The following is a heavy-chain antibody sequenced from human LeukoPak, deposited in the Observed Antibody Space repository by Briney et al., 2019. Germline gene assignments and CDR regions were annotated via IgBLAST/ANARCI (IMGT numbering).Heavy chain of an antibody. CDR3: ASPLLDWFNDY. Sequence: GGSLRLSCAASGFTFRNYWMSWVRQAPGKGLEWVSSISSSSSYIYYADSVKGRFTISRDNAKNSLYLQMNSLRAEDTAVYYCASPLLDWFNDYWGQGTLVTVSS. CDR1: GFTFRNYW. D-gene: IGHD3-9*01. CDR2: ISSSSSYI. V-gene: IGHV3-21*01. J-gene: IGHJ4*02.